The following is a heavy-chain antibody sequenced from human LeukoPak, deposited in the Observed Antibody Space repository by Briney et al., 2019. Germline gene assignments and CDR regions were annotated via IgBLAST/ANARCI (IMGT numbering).Heavy chain of an antibody. Sequence: PGGSLRLSCAASGFTFGTYAMSWVRQGPGKGLEWVSGISGSGGSTYYADSVKGRFTISRDNSKNTLSLQMNSLRAEDTAVYYCAKDNYYDSSGYYGEYFQHWGQGTLVTVSS. J-gene: IGHJ1*01. CDR1: GFTFGTYA. V-gene: IGHV3-23*01. D-gene: IGHD3-22*01. CDR2: ISGSGGST. CDR3: AKDNYYDSSGYYGEYFQH.